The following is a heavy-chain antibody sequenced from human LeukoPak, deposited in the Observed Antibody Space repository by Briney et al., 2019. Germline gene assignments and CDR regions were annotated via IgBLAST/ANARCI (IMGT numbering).Heavy chain of an antibody. Sequence: SETLSLTCTVSGGSISSGSYYWSWIRQPAGKGLEWIGRIYKSGSTNYNPSLKSRVTISVDTSKNQFSLKLSSVTAADTAVYYCARGRSSMVRGYYYYYMDVWGKGTTVTISS. CDR3: ARGRSSMVRGYYYYYMDV. D-gene: IGHD3-10*01. CDR1: GGSISSGSYY. V-gene: IGHV4-61*10. CDR2: IYKSGST. J-gene: IGHJ6*03.